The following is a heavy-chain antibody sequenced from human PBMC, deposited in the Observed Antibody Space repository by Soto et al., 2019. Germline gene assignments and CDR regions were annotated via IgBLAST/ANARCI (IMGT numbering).Heavy chain of an antibody. CDR2: IYYSGST. V-gene: IGHV4-61*01. CDR1: GGSVSSGSYY. Sequence: LSLTCTVSGGSVSSGSYYWSWIRQPPGKGLEWIGYIYYSGSTNYNPSLKSRVTISVDTSKNQFSLKLSSVTAADTAVYYCASTDSSGYYNFDYWGQGTLVTVSS. J-gene: IGHJ4*02. D-gene: IGHD3-22*01. CDR3: ASTDSSGYYNFDY.